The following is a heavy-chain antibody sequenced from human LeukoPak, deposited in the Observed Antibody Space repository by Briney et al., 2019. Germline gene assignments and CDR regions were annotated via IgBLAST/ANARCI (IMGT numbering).Heavy chain of an antibody. V-gene: IGHV3-13*01. D-gene: IGHD2-15*01. Sequence: GGSLRLSCAASGFTFSSYDMHWVRQATGKGLEWFSAIGTAADTYYSGSVKGRFIISRENAKSSLYLQMNSLRVGDTALYYCTRGGRDGFDIWGQGTMVTVSS. CDR3: TRGGRDGFDI. CDR2: IGTAADT. J-gene: IGHJ3*02. CDR1: GFTFSSYD.